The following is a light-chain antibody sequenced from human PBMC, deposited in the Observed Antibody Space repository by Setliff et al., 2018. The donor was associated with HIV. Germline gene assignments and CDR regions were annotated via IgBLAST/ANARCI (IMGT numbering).Light chain of an antibody. J-gene: IGLJ2*01. V-gene: IGLV1-44*01. CDR3: AAWDDSLNGLV. CDR2: SNN. Sequence: QSALAQPPSASGTPGQRVTISCSGSSSNIRSNTVNWYQQLPGTAPKLLTYSNNQRPSGVPDRFSGPKSGTSASLAISGLQSEDEADYYCAAWDDSLNGLVFGGGTK. CDR1: SSNIRSNT.